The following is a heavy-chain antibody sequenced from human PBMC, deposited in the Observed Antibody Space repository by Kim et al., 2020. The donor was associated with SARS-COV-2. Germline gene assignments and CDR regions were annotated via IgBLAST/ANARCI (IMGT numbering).Heavy chain of an antibody. D-gene: IGHD3-22*01. CDR2: ISGSGGST. CDR1: GFTFSSYA. J-gene: IGHJ4*02. CDR3: AKVLGDSSGYFLGLDY. Sequence: GGSLRLSCAASGFTFSSYAMSWVRQAPGKGLEWVSAISGSGGSTYYADSVKGRFTISRDNSKNTLYLQMNSLRAEDTAVYYCAKVLGDSSGYFLGLDYWGQGTLVTVSS. V-gene: IGHV3-23*01.